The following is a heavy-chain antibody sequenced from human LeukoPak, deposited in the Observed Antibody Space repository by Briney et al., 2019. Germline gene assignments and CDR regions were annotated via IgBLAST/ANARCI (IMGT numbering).Heavy chain of an antibody. V-gene: IGHV3-23*01. CDR3: AKYPPGSSGSEDPFDY. D-gene: IGHD3-22*01. CDR2: ISGSGGST. CDR1: VFTFSSYA. J-gene: IGHJ4*02. Sequence: PGGSLRLSCAASVFTFSSYAMSWVRQAPGKGLEWVSAISGSGGSTYYADSVKGRFTISRDNSKNTLYLQMNSLRAEDTAVYYCAKYPPGSSGSEDPFDYWGQGTLVTVSS.